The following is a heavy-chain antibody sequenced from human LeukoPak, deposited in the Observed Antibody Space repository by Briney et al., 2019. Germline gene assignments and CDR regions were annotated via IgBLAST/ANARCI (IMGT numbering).Heavy chain of an antibody. V-gene: IGHV3-49*04. Sequence: PGESLRLSCTASGFAFGDYAMSWVRQAPGKGLEWVGFIRSKAYGGTTEYAASVKGRFTISRDDSKSIAYLQMNSLETEDTAVYYCTRGSSGWYSDAFDIWGQGTMVTVSS. CDR3: TRGSSGWYSDAFDI. CDR2: IRSKAYGGTT. J-gene: IGHJ3*02. CDR1: GFAFGDYA. D-gene: IGHD6-19*01.